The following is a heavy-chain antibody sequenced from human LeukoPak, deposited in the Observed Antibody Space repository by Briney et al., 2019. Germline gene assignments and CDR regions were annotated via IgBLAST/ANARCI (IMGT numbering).Heavy chain of an antibody. CDR3: ASGRLPIEIVATIRVYWYFDL. CDR1: GGSISSSSYY. CDR2: IYYSGST. V-gene: IGHV4-39*01. D-gene: IGHD5-12*01. J-gene: IGHJ2*01. Sequence: SETLSLTCTVSGGSISSSSYYWGWIRQPPGKGLEWIGSIYYSGSTYYNPSLKSRVTISVDTSKNQFSLKLSSVTAADTAVYYCASGRLPIEIVATIRVYWYFDLWGRGTLVTVSS.